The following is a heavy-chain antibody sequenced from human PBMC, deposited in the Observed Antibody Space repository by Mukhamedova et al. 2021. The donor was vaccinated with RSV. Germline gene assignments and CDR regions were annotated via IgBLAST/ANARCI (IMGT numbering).Heavy chain of an antibody. CDR2: GNT. CDR3: ARGGENTYGYLDH. J-gene: IGHJ4*02. V-gene: IGHV1-3*01. D-gene: IGHD5-18*01. Sequence: GNTKYSQKFQGRVTITRDIAASTAHMELSSLRSEDTAVYYCARGGENTYGYLDHWGQGTLVTVSP.